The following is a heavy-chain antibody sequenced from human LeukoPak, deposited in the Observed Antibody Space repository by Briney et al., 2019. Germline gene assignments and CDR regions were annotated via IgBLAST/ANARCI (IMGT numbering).Heavy chain of an antibody. Sequence: SETLSLTCAVYGGSFSGYYWSWIRQPPGKGLEWIGEINHSGSTNYNPSLKSRVTISVDTSKNQFSLKLSSATAADTAVYYCARVRWLGGLDYWGQGTLVTVSS. CDR3: ARVRWLGGLDY. V-gene: IGHV4-34*01. CDR1: GGSFSGYY. J-gene: IGHJ4*02. D-gene: IGHD3-10*01. CDR2: INHSGST.